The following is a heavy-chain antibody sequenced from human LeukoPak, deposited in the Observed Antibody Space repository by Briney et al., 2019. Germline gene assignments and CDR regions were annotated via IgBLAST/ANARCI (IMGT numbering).Heavy chain of an antibody. V-gene: IGHV3-33*01. CDR1: GFTFGNYG. CDR3: ARDLQYFEILTGYSAFDY. CDR2: IWYDGSKT. Sequence: GGSLRLSCAAAGFTFGNYGIHWVRQAPGKGLEWVALIWYDGSKTYYADSVKGRFTISRDNSKNTLYLQMNSLRSEDTAVYYCARDLQYFEILTGYSAFDYWGQGTLVTVSS. D-gene: IGHD3-9*01. J-gene: IGHJ4*02.